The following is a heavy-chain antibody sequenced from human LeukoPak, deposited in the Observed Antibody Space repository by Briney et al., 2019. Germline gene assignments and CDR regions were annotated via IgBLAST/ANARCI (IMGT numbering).Heavy chain of an antibody. V-gene: IGHV3-21*01. J-gene: IGHJ3*02. D-gene: IGHD3-9*01. CDR2: ISSSSSYI. CDR3: ARHGTPQPVLRYFDWLSPPEDDAFDI. Sequence: GGSLRLSCAASGFTFSNFGMHWVRQAPGKGLEWVSSISSSSSYIYYADSVKGRFTISRDNAKNSLYLQMNSLRAEDTAVYYCARHGTPQPVLRYFDWLSPPEDDAFDIWGQGTMVTVSS. CDR1: GFTFSNFG.